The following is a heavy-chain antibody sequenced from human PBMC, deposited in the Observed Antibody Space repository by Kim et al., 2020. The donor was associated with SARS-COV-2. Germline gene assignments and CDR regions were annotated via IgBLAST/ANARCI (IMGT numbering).Heavy chain of an antibody. D-gene: IGHD6-19*01. CDR3: TRELGLVAGNTAFDY. CDR1: GYTFTSYY. J-gene: IGHJ4*02. V-gene: IGHV1-46*01. Sequence: ASVKVSCTASGYTFTSYYIHWVRQAPGQGLEWMGIIKPSGGSTSYPQKFQGRVTMTRDTSTSTVYMELSSLRSEDTALYFCTRELGLVAGNTAFDYWGQGTLVTVSS. CDR2: IKPSGGST.